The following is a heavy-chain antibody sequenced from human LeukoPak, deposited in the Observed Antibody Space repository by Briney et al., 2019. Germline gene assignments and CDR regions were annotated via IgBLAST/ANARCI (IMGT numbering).Heavy chain of an antibody. J-gene: IGHJ4*02. CDR2: ISAYNGDT. CDR3: ARDPTNTSGYYAYFDY. CDR1: GYTFRNHG. D-gene: IGHD5-12*01. Sequence: ASVKLSCKASGYTFRNHGITWARQAPGQGLEWMGWISAYNGDTHYAQNLQGRVTMTTDTSTSTAYMELRSLRSDDTAVYYWARDPTNTSGYYAYFDYWGQGTLVTVSS. V-gene: IGHV1-18*01.